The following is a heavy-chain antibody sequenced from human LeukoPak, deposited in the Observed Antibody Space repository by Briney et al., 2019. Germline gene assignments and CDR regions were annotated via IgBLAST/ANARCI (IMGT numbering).Heavy chain of an antibody. Sequence: SVKVSYKASGGTFSSYAISWVRQAPGQGLEWLGGIIPIFGTANYAQKFQGRVTITTDESTSAAYMELSSLRSEDTAVYYCAREGGGAFDIWGQGTMVTVSS. CDR2: IIPIFGTA. D-gene: IGHD4-23*01. J-gene: IGHJ3*02. CDR3: AREGGGAFDI. CDR1: GGTFSSYA. V-gene: IGHV1-69*05.